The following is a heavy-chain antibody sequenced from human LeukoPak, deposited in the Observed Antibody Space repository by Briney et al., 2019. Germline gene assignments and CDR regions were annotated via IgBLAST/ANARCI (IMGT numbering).Heavy chain of an antibody. CDR3: ARDLRCSTSCPVRY. Sequence: GGSLRLSCAASGFTFSDYYMSWIRQAPGKGLEWVSYISSSGSTIYYADSVKGRFTISGDNAKNSLYLQMNSLRAEDTAVYYCARDLRCSTSCPVRYWGQGTLVTVSS. CDR1: GFTFSDYY. CDR2: ISSSGSTI. J-gene: IGHJ4*02. V-gene: IGHV3-11*01. D-gene: IGHD2-2*01.